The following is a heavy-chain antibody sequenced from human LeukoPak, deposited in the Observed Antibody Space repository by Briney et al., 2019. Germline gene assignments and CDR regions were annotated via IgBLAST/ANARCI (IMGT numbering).Heavy chain of an antibody. CDR3: ARDRSIFGVVIAYYYYGMDV. CDR2: ISSSGSTI. D-gene: IGHD3-3*01. J-gene: IGHJ6*02. CDR1: GFTFSDYY. Sequence: GGSLRLSCAASGFTFSDYYMSWIRQAPGKGLEWVSYISSSGSTIYYADSVEGRFTISRDNAKNSLYLQMNSLRAEDTAVYYCARDRSIFGVVIAYYYYGMDVWGQGTTVTVSS. V-gene: IGHV3-11*01.